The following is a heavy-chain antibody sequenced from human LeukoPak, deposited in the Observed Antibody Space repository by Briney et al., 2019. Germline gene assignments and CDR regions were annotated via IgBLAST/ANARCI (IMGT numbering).Heavy chain of an antibody. CDR2: ISSSSSYI. Sequence: GGSLRLSCAASGFTFSSYSMNWVRQAPGKGLEWVSSISSSSSYIYYAGSVKGRFTFSRDNANNSLYLQMNSLRAEDTAVYYCARIMVRGVIIPPYFDYWGQGTLVTVSS. CDR3: ARIMVRGVIIPPYFDY. CDR1: GFTFSSYS. D-gene: IGHD3-10*01. V-gene: IGHV3-21*01. J-gene: IGHJ4*02.